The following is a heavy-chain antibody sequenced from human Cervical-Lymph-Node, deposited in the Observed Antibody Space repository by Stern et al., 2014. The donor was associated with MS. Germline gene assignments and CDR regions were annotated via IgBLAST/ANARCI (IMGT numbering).Heavy chain of an antibody. D-gene: IGHD3-3*01. CDR2: IDWNDQT. J-gene: IGHJ4*02. V-gene: IGHV2-70*04. Sequence: QVTLKESGPALVKPTQTLTLTCTFSGFSLVTSGVRVSWIRQPPGKALEWLARIDWNDQTFYKSSLMTRLTISKDTSKNQVVLTMTNVDPVDTATYYCARMMGSGYRHYFDYWGQGTPVTVS. CDR1: GFSLVTSGVR. CDR3: ARMMGSGYRHYFDY.